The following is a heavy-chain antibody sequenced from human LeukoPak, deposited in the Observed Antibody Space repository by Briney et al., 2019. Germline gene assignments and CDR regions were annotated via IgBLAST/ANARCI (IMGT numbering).Heavy chain of an antibody. J-gene: IGHJ4*02. Sequence: PGGSLRLSCAASGFTFSSYGMHWVRQAPGKGLEWVAVISYDGSNKYYADSVKGRFTISRDNSKNTLYLQMNSLRAEDMAVYYCAKEGYERGFDYWGQGTLVTVSS. CDR3: AKEGYERGFDY. CDR1: GFTFSSYG. CDR2: ISYDGSNK. V-gene: IGHV3-30*18. D-gene: IGHD3-10*01.